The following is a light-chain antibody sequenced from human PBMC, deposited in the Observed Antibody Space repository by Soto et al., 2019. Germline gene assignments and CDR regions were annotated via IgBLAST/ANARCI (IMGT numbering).Light chain of an antibody. Sequence: EIVVTQSPVTLSVSPGERVTLSCRTSQSVGSDLAWYQQRLGQDPRLLMYRASTRASGIPARFSVSGSGTEFTHTISSLQAEDFAVYYCQQYSNWPFINFGQGTRLDIE. CDR1: QSVGSD. J-gene: IGKJ5*01. CDR2: RAS. V-gene: IGKV3-15*01. CDR3: QQYSNWPFIN.